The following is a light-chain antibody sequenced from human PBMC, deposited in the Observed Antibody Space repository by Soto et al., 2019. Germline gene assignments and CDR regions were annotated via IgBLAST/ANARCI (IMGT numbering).Light chain of an antibody. Sequence: DIQMTQSPSPLSASVADRVTLTGRVSQSISVWFDWYKQKAGKAPTLLIYKASRLESGVPSRFSGSGSETEFTLTISGLQPGDSATYYCQQYNSYSPTFGQGTKVDIK. CDR3: QQYNSYSPT. J-gene: IGKJ1*01. CDR2: KAS. CDR1: QSISVW. V-gene: IGKV1-5*03.